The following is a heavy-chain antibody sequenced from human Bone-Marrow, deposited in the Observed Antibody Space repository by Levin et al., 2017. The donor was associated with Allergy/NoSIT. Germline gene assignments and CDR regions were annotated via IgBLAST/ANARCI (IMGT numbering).Heavy chain of an antibody. V-gene: IGHV4-34*01. J-gene: IGHJ6*02. CDR1: GESFSGYS. CDR2: ASGSGGA. D-gene: IGHD3-3*01. Sequence: NASETLSLTCAVFGESFSGYSWTWIRQPPGEGLEWIGEASGSGGANYNPSLNGRITISLDASKSQVSLQLTSVTAADTAVYYCARARFDSWAHVYYGLDVWGQGTTVTVSS. CDR3: ARARFDSWAHVYYGLDV.